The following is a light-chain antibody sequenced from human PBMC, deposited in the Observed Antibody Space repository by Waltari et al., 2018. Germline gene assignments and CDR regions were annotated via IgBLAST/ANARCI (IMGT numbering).Light chain of an antibody. Sequence: QSVLTQPPSASGTPGPRVTISCSGSLSNIESNTVNWYRQLPGTAPELLIYGVEQPHSGVPDRFSGSNSGTSAALAISGLKSADEAYYYCAGWEDSLNGPVFGGGTKLTVL. CDR1: LSNIESNT. V-gene: IGLV1-44*01. CDR2: GVE. CDR3: AGWEDSLNGPV. J-gene: IGLJ3*02.